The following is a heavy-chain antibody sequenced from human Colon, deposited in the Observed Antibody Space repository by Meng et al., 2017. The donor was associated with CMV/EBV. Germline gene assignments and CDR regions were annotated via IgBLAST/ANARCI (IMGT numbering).Heavy chain of an antibody. CDR2: IYPSGFP. CDR3: ARAQYTYGYWIFDY. J-gene: IGHJ4*02. Sequence: VELQEPGPGLVKPSATLSRSCTVTGGSISSYYWSWIRQPAGKGLEWIGRIYPSGFPKYKPSLESRVTMSADTSKNQISLKLTSVTAADTAVYYCARAQYTYGYWIFDYWGQGTLVTVSS. CDR1: GGSISSYY. V-gene: IGHV4-4*07. D-gene: IGHD5-18*01.